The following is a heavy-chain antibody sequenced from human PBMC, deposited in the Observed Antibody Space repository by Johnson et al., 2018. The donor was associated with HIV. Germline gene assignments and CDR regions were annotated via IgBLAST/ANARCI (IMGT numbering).Heavy chain of an antibody. D-gene: IGHD3-3*01. CDR1: GFTFSDYY. J-gene: IGHJ3*02. CDR2: ISGGST. Sequence: VQLVESGGGLVKPGGSLRLSCAASGFTFSDYYMSWIRQAPGKGLEWVSSISGGSTYYADSRKGRFTIPRDNSKNTLYLQMNSLRAEDTAVYYCARDSRTYNFWSGSEAFDIWGQGTMVTVSS. V-gene: IGHV3-38*03. CDR3: ARDSRTYNFWSGSEAFDI.